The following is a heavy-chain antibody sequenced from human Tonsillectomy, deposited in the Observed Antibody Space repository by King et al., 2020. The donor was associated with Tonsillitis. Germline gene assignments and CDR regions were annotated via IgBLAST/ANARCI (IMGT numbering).Heavy chain of an antibody. J-gene: IGHJ4*02. D-gene: IGHD3-10*01. CDR2: IKQDGSEK. Sequence: VQLVESGGGLVQPGGSLRLSCAASGFTFSSYWMSWVRQDPGKGLEWVANIKQDGSEKYYVDSVKGRFTISRDNAKNSLYLQMNSLRAEDTAVYYCARDGSGARFGXXLNFDXWGXGTLVTVS. V-gene: IGHV3-7*01. CDR1: GFTFSSYW. CDR3: ARDGSGARFGXXLNFDX.